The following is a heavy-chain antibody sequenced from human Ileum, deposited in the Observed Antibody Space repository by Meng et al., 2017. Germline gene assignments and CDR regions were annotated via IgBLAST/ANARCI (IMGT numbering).Heavy chain of an antibody. V-gene: IGHV4-34*01. CDR3: ARTRRGSSGWYMGY. D-gene: IGHD6-19*01. Sequence: QVQLQQSVARPLKPSETLSLTCAVYGGSFSGYYWSWIRQPPGKGLEWIGEINHSGSTNYNPSLKSRVTISVDTSKNQFSLKLSSVTAADTAVYYCARTRRGSSGWYMGYWGQGTLVTVSS. J-gene: IGHJ4*02. CDR2: INHSGST. CDR1: GGSFSGYY.